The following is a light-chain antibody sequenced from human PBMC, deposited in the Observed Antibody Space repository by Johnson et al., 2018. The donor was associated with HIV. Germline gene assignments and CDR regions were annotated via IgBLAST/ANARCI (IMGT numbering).Light chain of an antibody. V-gene: IGLV1-51*01. Sequence: VLTQPPSVSAAPGQKVTISCSGSSSNIGNNYVSWYQQLPGTAPKLLIYDNNKRPSGIPDRFSGSKSGTSATLGITGLQTGDEAEYYCGTVESSLGCVFGTGTKVTVL. CDR2: DNN. CDR1: SSNIGNNY. J-gene: IGLJ1*01. CDR3: GTVESSLGCV.